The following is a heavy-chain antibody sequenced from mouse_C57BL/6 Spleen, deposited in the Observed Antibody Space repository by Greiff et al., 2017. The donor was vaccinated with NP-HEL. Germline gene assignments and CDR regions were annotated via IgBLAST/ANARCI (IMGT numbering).Heavy chain of an antibody. CDR3: ARTTGTLYFDY. Sequence: QVQLQQSGAELARPGASVKMSCKASGYTFTSYTMHWVKQRPGQGLEWIGYINPSSGYTKYNQKFKDKATLTADKSSSTAYMQLSSLTSEDSAVYYCARTTGTLYFDYWGQGTTLTVSS. V-gene: IGHV1-4*01. CDR2: INPSSGYT. D-gene: IGHD4-1*02. J-gene: IGHJ2*01. CDR1: GYTFTSYT.